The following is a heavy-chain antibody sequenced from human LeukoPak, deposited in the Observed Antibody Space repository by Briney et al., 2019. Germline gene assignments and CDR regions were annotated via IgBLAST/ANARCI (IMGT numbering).Heavy chain of an antibody. J-gene: IGHJ4*02. CDR1: GFTFSSYG. D-gene: IGHD2-21*01. CDR3: AKDPSIHLAYYYFDY. V-gene: IGHV3-30*18. CDR2: ISYDGSNK. Sequence: GRSLRLSCAASGFTFSSYGMHWVRQAPGKGLEWVAVISYDGSNKYYADSVKGRFTISRDNSKNTVYLQMNSLRAEDTAVCYCAKDPSIHLAYYYFDYWGQGTLVTVSS.